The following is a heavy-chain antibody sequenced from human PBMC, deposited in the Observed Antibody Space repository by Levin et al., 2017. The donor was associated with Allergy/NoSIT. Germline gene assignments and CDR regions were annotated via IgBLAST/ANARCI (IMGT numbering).Heavy chain of an antibody. CDR3: TSRYYDFWSGPLDY. J-gene: IGHJ4*02. CDR2: IRSKANSYAT. V-gene: IGHV3-73*01. D-gene: IGHD3-3*01. Sequence: PSETLSLTCAASGFTFSGSAMHWVRQASGKGLEWVGRIRSKANSYATAYAASVKGRFTISRDDSKNTAYLQMNSLKTEDTAVYYCTSRYYDFWSGPLDYWGQGTLVTVSS. CDR1: GFTFSGSA.